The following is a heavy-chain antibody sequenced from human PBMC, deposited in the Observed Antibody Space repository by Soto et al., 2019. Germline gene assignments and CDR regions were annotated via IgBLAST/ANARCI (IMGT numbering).Heavy chain of an antibody. CDR3: AKGVRVATMPYGMDV. D-gene: IGHD5-12*01. CDR2: ISYDGSNK. J-gene: IGHJ6*02. Sequence: QVQLVESGGGVVQPGRSLRLSCAASGFTFSSYGMHWVRQAPGKGLEGVAVISYDGSNKYYADSVKGRFTISRDNSKNTLYLQMNSLRAEDTAVYYCAKGVRVATMPYGMDVWGQGTTVTVSS. CDR1: GFTFSSYG. V-gene: IGHV3-30*18.